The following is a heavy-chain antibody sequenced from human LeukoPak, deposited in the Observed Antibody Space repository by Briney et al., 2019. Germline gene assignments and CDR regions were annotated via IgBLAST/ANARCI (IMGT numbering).Heavy chain of an antibody. J-gene: IGHJ5*02. CDR3: AILSKAPPWFDGNVYYHFDT. D-gene: IGHD2-15*01. CDR1: GYTISAYD. V-gene: IGHV1-8*01. CDR2: MSPDTGFS. Sequence: ASVTVSCKRSGYTISAYDVNWVRQPAGQGLEWMGWMSPDTGFSGYAQKFQGRVTMTRDTSTRTAYMELTSLRSEDTAVYFCAILSKAPPWFDGNVYYHFDTWGQGTLVTVSS.